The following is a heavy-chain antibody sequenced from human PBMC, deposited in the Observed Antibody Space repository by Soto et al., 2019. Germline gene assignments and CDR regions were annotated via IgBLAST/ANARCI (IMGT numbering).Heavy chain of an antibody. Sequence: GSPRLSCADSGFTTSSYAMSWVRQAPGEGLEWVSAISGSGGSTYYAGAVKGRFTISRDNSKNTRYLQMNSLRAEDTAVYYWAKAPGVLLWFGNWFDAWGQGTLVTVSS. CDR2: ISGSGGST. CDR1: GFTTSSYA. D-gene: IGHD3-10*01. J-gene: IGHJ5*02. V-gene: IGHV3-23*01. CDR3: AKAPGVLLWFGNWFDA.